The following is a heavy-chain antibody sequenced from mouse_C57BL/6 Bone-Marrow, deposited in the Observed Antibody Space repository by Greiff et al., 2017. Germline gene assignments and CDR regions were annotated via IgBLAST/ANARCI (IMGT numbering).Heavy chain of an antibody. J-gene: IGHJ2*01. CDR3: AREVMVTTHDFDY. Sequence: QVQLQQSGAELVKPGASVKMSCKASGYTFTGYWITWVKQRPGQGLEWIGDIYPGSGSTNYNEKFKSKATLTVDTSSSTAYIQRSSLTSEDSAVYYCAREVMVTTHDFDYWGQGTTLTVSS. D-gene: IGHD2-2*01. V-gene: IGHV1-55*01. CDR1: GYTFTGYW. CDR2: IYPGSGST.